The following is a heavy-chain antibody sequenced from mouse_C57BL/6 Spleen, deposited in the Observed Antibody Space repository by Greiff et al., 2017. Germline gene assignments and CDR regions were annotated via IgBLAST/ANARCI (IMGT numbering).Heavy chain of an antibody. D-gene: IGHD1-1*01. V-gene: IGHV1-15*01. CDR1: GYTFTDYE. CDR2: IDPETGGT. Sequence: VQLQQSGAELVRPGASVTLSCKASGYTFTDYEMHWVKQTPVHGLEWIGAIDPETGGTAYNQKFKGKAILTADNSSSTAYMELRSLTSEDSAVYYCTRPFITTVVGDYWGQGTTLTVSS. J-gene: IGHJ2*01. CDR3: TRPFITTVVGDY.